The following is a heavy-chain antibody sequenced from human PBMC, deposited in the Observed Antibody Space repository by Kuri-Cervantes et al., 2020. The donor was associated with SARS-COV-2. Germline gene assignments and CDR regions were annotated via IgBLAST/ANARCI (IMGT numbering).Heavy chain of an antibody. D-gene: IGHD3-16*01. Sequence: GESLKISCAASGLTFNSYSMNWVRQAPGKGLEWVSSISSSSNGYIYYADSVKGRFTVSRDNAKDSLYLQMNSLRTEDTAVYYCARDWGPTDYWGQGTLVTVSS. CDR1: GLTFNSYS. J-gene: IGHJ4*02. CDR3: ARDWGPTDY. V-gene: IGHV3-21*01. CDR2: ISSSSNGYI.